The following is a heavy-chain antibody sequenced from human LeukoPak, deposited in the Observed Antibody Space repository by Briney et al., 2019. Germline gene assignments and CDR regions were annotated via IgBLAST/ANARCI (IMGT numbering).Heavy chain of an antibody. V-gene: IGHV1-18*01. D-gene: IGHD1-26*01. CDR3: AREDSGSSFYYYGMDV. CDR2: ISAYNGNT. CDR1: GGTFSRYA. J-gene: IGHJ6*02. Sequence: ASVKVSCKTSGGTFSRYALSWVRQAPGQGLEWMGWISAYNGNTNYAQKLQGRVTMTTDTSTSTAYMELRSLRSDDTAVYYCAREDSGSSFYYYGMDVWGQGTTVTVSS.